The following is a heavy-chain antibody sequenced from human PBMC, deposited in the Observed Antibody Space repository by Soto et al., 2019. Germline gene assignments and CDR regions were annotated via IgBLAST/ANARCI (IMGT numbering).Heavy chain of an antibody. Sequence: ETLSLTCTVSGGSISSYYWSWIRQPPGKGLEWIGYIYYSGSTNYNPSLKSRVTISVDTSKNQFSLKLSSVTAADTAVYYCASTLFLLGRWLFPPLGFAFWARGSLVPVSA. J-gene: IGHJ4*02. CDR2: IYYSGST. CDR1: GGSISSYY. CDR3: ASTLFLLGRWLFPPLGFAF. D-gene: IGHD2-21*01. V-gene: IGHV4-59*08.